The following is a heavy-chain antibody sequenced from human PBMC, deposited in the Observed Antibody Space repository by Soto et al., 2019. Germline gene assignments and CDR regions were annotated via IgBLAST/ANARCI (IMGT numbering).Heavy chain of an antibody. CDR3: ARDSSSKLGEDYFDY. D-gene: IGHD2-21*01. V-gene: IGHV3-33*08. CDR2: IWYDGSNK. Sequence: GGSLRLSCAASGFTFSSYGMHWVRQAPGKGLEWVAVIWYDGSNKYYADSVKGRFTISRDNSKNTLYLQMNSLRAEDTAVYYCARDSSSKLGEDYFDYWGQGTLVTVSS. J-gene: IGHJ4*02. CDR1: GFTFSSYG.